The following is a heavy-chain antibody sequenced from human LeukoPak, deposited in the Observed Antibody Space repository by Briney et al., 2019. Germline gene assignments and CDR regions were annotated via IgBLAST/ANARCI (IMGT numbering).Heavy chain of an antibody. CDR1: GGTFSSYA. V-gene: IGHV1-69*13. D-gene: IGHD3-10*01. Sequence: SVTVSCTASGGTFSSYAISWVRQAPGQGLEWMGGIIPIFGTANYAQKFQGRVTITADESTSTAYMELSSLRSEDTAVYYCARGITMVRGVIIGTFDYWGQGTLVTVSS. J-gene: IGHJ4*02. CDR2: IIPIFGTA. CDR3: ARGITMVRGVIIGTFDY.